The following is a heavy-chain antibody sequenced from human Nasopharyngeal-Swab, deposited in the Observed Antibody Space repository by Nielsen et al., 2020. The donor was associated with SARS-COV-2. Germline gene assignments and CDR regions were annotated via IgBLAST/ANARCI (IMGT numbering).Heavy chain of an antibody. CDR2: ISSSSSTI. D-gene: IGHD3-22*01. J-gene: IGHJ6*03. V-gene: IGHV3-48*02. CDR1: GFTFSSYS. Sequence: GESLKISCAASGFTFSSYSMNWVRQAPGKGLEWVSYISSSSSTIYYVDSVKGRFTISRDNAKNSLYLQMNSLRDEDTAVYYCAREHYYDSSGYYLLYYYYYMDVWGKGTTVTVSS. CDR3: AREHYYDSSGYYLLYYYYYMDV.